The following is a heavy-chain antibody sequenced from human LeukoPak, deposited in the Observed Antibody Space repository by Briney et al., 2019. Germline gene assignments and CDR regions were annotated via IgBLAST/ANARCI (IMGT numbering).Heavy chain of an antibody. D-gene: IGHD3-10*01. J-gene: IGHJ5*02. V-gene: IGHV1-46*01. CDR2: INPSGGST. CDR1: GYTFTSYY. CDR3: ARDRAVRGVIIGGWFDP. Sequence: ASVKVSCKASGYTFTSYYMHWVRQAPGQGLEWMGIINPSGGSTSHAQKFQGRVTMTRDTSTSTVYMELSSLRSEDTAVYYCARDRAVRGVIIGGWFDPWGQGTLVTVSS.